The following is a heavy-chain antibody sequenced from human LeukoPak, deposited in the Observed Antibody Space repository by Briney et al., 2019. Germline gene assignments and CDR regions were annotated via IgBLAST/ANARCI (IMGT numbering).Heavy chain of an antibody. J-gene: IGHJ4*02. CDR2: IIPIFGTA. Sequence: SVKVSCKASGGTFSSYAISWVRQAPGQGLEWMGGIIPIFGTANYAQKFQGRVTITADKSTSTAYMELSSLRSEDTAVYYCARGSSSGYYFWLDYWGQGTLVTVSS. CDR3: ARGSSSGYYFWLDY. D-gene: IGHD3-22*01. V-gene: IGHV1-69*06. CDR1: GGTFSSYA.